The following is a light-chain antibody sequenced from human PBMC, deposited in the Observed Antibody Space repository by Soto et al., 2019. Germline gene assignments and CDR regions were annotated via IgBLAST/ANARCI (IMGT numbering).Light chain of an antibody. CDR2: DVS. Sequence: QSVLTQPRSVSGSPGQSATISCTGTSSDVGAYNYVSWYHHYPGKAPKLITYDVSNRPSGVPDRFSGSKSGNTASLTISGLQAEDECDFYCCSYAGSYTDVVFGGGTKLTVL. CDR3: CSYAGSYTDVV. V-gene: IGLV2-11*01. CDR1: SSDVGAYNY. J-gene: IGLJ2*01.